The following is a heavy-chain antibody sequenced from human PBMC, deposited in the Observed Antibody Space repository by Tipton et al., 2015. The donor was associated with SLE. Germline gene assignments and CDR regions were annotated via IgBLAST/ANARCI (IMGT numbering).Heavy chain of an antibody. CDR2: IYYSGST. D-gene: IGHD4-17*01. J-gene: IGHJ5*02. Sequence: TLSLTCTVSGGSISSHYWGWIRQPPGKGLEWIGYIYYSGSTNYNPSLKSRVTISVDTSKNQFSLKLSSVTAADTAVYYCAREGGDDYGVYNWFDPWGQGTLVTVSS. CDR1: GGSISSHY. CDR3: AREGGDDYGVYNWFDP. V-gene: IGHV4-59*11.